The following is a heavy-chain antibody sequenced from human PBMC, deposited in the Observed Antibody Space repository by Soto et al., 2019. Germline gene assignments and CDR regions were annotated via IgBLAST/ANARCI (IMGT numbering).Heavy chain of an antibody. CDR1: GGSISSSSY. V-gene: IGHV4-39*01. CDR3: RRSSRYSTDV. Sequence: QLQLQESGPGLVKPSETLSLTCTVSGGSISSSSYWGWIRQPPGKGLEWIGSIYSIGSTYYNPSLTSRLTISVDTPKNQYSLRLSSVTAADTAVYYCRRSSRYSTDVWGQGTTVTVSS. D-gene: IGHD6-13*01. CDR2: IYSIGST. J-gene: IGHJ6*02.